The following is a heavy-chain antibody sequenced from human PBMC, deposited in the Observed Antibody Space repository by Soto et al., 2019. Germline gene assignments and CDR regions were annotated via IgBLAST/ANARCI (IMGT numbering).Heavy chain of an antibody. CDR1: GFSVSTEY. Sequence: PGGSLRLSCVVSGFSVSTEYMGWVRQAPGKGLEWVSILFSGGITYYADSVKGRFTISRDNSKNTLYIEMKGLRAEDTGVYYCARLTQFNTVDYWGQGT. J-gene: IGHJ4*02. V-gene: IGHV3-66*04. CDR3: ARLTQFNTVDY. CDR2: LFSGGIT. D-gene: IGHD2-8*02.